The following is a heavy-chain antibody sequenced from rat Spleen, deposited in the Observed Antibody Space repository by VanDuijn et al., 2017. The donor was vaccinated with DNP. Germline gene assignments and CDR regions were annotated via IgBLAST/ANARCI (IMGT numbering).Heavy chain of an antibody. Sequence: EVQLVESGGGLVQPGRSLKLSCAASGFTFSAYYMAWVRQAPAKGLEWVAYIGSPAYAPYSTDSVKGRFTISRDDAKNTLYLQMNSLRSEDTATYYCAARYSSSWFAYWGQGTLVTVSS. D-gene: IGHD1-2*01. CDR1: GFTFSAYY. CDR2: IGSPAYAP. V-gene: IGHV5-25*01. CDR3: AARYSSSWFAY. J-gene: IGHJ3*01.